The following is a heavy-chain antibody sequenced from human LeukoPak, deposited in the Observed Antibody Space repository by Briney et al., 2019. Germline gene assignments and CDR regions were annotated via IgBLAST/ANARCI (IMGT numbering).Heavy chain of an antibody. CDR2: ISSSSSYI. J-gene: IGHJ5*02. D-gene: IGHD3-3*01. CDR1: GFTFSSYS. V-gene: IGHV3-21*01. CDR3: ASYYDFWSGPLYT. Sequence: NPGGSLRLSCAASGFTFSSYSMNWVRQAPGKGLEWVSSISSSSSYIYYADSVKGRFTISRDNAKNSLYLQMNSLRAEDTAVYYCASYYDFWSGPLYTWGQGTLVTASS.